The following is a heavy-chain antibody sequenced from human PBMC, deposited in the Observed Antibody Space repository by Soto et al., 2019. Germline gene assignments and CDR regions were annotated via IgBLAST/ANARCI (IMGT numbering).Heavy chain of an antibody. J-gene: IGHJ4*02. CDR1: GFTFGDYA. Sequence: QPGGSLRLSCTASGFTFGDYAMSWVRQAPGKGLEWVGFIRSKAYGGTTEYAASVKGRFTISRDDSKSIAYLQMNSLKTEDTAVYYCTRDPTPSITGTTSFDYWSQGTLVTVSS. V-gene: IGHV3-49*04. D-gene: IGHD1-7*01. CDR3: TRDPTPSITGTTSFDY. CDR2: IRSKAYGGTT.